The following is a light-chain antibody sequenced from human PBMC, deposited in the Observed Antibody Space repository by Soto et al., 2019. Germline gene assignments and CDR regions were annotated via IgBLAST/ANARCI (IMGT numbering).Light chain of an antibody. V-gene: IGKV3-11*01. J-gene: IGKJ2*01. CDR1: QSVSSY. Sequence: EIVLTQSPATLSLSPGERATLSCRASQSVSSYLAWYQQKPGQAPRLLIYDASNRATGIPARFTGGGSETDVTLTISSLEPEDFAVYYCQQRFNWPRFTFGQGTKLEIK. CDR3: QQRFNWPRFT. CDR2: DAS.